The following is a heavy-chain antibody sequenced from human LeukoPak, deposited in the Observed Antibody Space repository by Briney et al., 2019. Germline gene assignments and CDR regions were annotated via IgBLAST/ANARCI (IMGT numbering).Heavy chain of an antibody. CDR2: IKTKADNYAT. J-gene: IGHJ6*04. CDR1: GFTFSVSA. CDR3: THPAYYYGLDV. V-gene: IGHV3-73*01. Sequence: GGSLRLSCAASGFTFSVSALHWVRQASGKGLEWVGRIKTKADNYATAYDASVKGRFTISRDDSKNTAYLQMNSLKIEDTAVYYCTHPAYYYGLDVWGKGTTVTVSS. D-gene: IGHD6-25*01.